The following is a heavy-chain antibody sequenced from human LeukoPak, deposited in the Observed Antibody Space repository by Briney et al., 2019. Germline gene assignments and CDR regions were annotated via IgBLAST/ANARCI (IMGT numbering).Heavy chain of an antibody. V-gene: IGHV3-11*05. CDR1: GFTFSSYA. CDR3: ARGGGSYFLY. CDR2: ISSTNSYT. J-gene: IGHJ4*02. D-gene: IGHD1-26*01. Sequence: GGSLRLSCEASGFTFSSYAMSWIRQAPGKGLEWISYISSTNSYTNYADSVKGRFTISRDNAKNSLYLQMNSLRAEDTAVYYCARGGGSYFLYWGQGTLVTVSS.